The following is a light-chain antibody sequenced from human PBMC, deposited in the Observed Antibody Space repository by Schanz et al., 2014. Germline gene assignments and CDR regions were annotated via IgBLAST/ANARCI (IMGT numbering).Light chain of an antibody. V-gene: IGKV3-20*01. CDR3: QQYGTSPFT. J-gene: IGKJ2*01. Sequence: EVVLTQSPATLSLSPGERATLSCRASQSVGSYLAWYQQKPGQAPRLLIYAASSRATGIPDRFSGAGSGTDFTLTISRLEPEDNAVYYCQQYGTSPFTFGQGTKLEIK. CDR2: AAS. CDR1: QSVGSY.